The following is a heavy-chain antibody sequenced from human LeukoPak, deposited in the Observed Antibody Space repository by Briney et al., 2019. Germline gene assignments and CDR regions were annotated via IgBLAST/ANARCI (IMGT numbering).Heavy chain of an antibody. J-gene: IGHJ2*01. CDR2: INPNSGGT. Sequence: ASVKVSCKTSGYTFTGYYMHWVRQAPGQGLEWTGWINPNSGGTNYAQKFQGRVTMTRDTPISTASMELSGLKPDDTAVYYCARDSCGGGGCHYWYFDLWGRGTLVTVSS. CDR3: ARDSCGGGGCHYWYFDL. V-gene: IGHV1-2*02. CDR1: GYTFTGYY. D-gene: IGHD6-19*01.